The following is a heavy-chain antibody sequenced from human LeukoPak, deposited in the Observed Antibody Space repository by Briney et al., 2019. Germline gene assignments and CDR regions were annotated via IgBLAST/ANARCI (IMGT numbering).Heavy chain of an antibody. V-gene: IGHV4-59*01. D-gene: IGHD2-15*01. CDR2: IYYSGST. CDR3: ARELYCSGGSCYSHFDY. Sequence: PSETLSLTCTVSGGSISSYYWSWIRQPPGKGLEWIGYIYYSGSTNYNPSLKSRVTISVDTSKNQFSLKLSSVTAADTAVYYCARELYCSGGSCYSHFDYWGQGTLVTVSS. J-gene: IGHJ4*02. CDR1: GGSISSYY.